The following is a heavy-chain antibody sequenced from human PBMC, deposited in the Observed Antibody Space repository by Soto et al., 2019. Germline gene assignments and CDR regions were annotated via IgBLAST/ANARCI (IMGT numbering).Heavy chain of an antibody. CDR1: GDPISSSKW. Sequence: SETLSLTCAVSGDPISSSKWWTWVRQTPGKGLEWIGKIDQNGITNYNPSLESRVTILKDNSKNQLSLKLTSVTAVDSAVYYCARLNRDYYYYGMDVWGQGATVTVS. CDR3: ARLNRDYYYYGMDV. J-gene: IGHJ6*02. V-gene: IGHV4-4*02. CDR2: IDQNGIT.